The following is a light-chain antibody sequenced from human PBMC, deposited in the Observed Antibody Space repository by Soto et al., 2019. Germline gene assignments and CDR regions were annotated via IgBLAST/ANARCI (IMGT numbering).Light chain of an antibody. J-gene: IGKJ2*01. CDR2: KAS. CDR3: KQYKSYPYT. Sequence: DIQMTQSPSTLSASVGDRVTITCRASQSINSWLAWYQQKPGTAPKLLIYKASTLESGVPSRFSGSGSGTEFTLTISSLQPDDFATYYCKQYKSYPYTFGQGTRLEIK. CDR1: QSINSW. V-gene: IGKV1-5*03.